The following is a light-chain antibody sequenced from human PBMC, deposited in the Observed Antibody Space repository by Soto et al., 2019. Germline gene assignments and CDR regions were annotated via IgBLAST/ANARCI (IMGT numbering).Light chain of an antibody. CDR1: QSISPW. V-gene: IGKV1-5*03. CDR2: KAS. CDR3: QQHKAYPLT. J-gene: IGKJ4*01. Sequence: DIQMTQSPSTLSASVGDSVTITCRASQSISPWLAWYQQKPGKAPTLLIYKASSLEGGVPSRFSGSGSGTDINITISSLQHDDFATNYGQQHKAYPLTFGGGTTGEIK.